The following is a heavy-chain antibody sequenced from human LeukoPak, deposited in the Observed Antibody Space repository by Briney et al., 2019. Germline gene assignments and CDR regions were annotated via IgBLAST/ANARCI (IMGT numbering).Heavy chain of an antibody. CDR3: VRDHEWSFDF. D-gene: IGHD3-3*01. CDR2: IGGGSSPI. CDR1: GFSFNSYS. V-gene: IGHV3-48*02. Sequence: GGSLRLSGAASGFSFNSYSMNWVRQAPGKGLEWVSYIGGGSSPIKYADSVKGRFTISRDNARNSLDLEMNSLRDEDTAVYYCVRDHEWSFDFWGQGTLVTVSS. J-gene: IGHJ4*02.